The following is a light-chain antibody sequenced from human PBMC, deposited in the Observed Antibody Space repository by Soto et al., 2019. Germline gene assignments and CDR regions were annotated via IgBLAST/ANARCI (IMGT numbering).Light chain of an antibody. CDR1: QSISSW. J-gene: IGKJ4*01. CDR3: QQLNVYPST. CDR2: KAS. Sequence: DIQMTQSPSTLSASVVDRFTITFRASQSISSWLAWYQQKPGKAPKLLIYKASSLESGVPSRFSGSGSGSEFTLTISSLQPDDFATYYCQQLNVYPSTFGGGTKVDIK. V-gene: IGKV1-5*03.